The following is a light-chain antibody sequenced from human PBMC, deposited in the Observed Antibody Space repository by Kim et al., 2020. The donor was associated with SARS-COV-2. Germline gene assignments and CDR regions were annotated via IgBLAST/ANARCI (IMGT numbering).Light chain of an antibody. CDR3: CSYAGSSTFLYV. V-gene: IGLV2-23*02. J-gene: IGLJ1*01. Sequence: ALTQPASVSGSPGQSITISCTGTSSDVGSYNLVSWYQQHPGKAPKLMIYEVSKRPSGVSNRFSGSKSGNTASLTISGLQAEDEADYYCCSYAGSSTFLYVFGTGTKVTVL. CDR1: SSDVGSYNL. CDR2: EVS.